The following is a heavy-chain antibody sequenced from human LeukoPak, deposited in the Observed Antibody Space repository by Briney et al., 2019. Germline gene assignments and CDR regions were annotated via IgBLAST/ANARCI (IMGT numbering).Heavy chain of an antibody. D-gene: IGHD3-3*01. CDR3: AREPPDFWSGYVDY. CDR1: GFTFSSYA. J-gene: IGHJ4*02. Sequence: GGSLRLSCAASGFTFSSYAMHWVRQAPGKGLEWVAVISYDGSNKYYADSVKGRFTISRDNSKNTLYLQMNSLRAEDTAVYYCAREPPDFWSGYVDYWGQGTLVTVSS. V-gene: IGHV3-30*04. CDR2: ISYDGSNK.